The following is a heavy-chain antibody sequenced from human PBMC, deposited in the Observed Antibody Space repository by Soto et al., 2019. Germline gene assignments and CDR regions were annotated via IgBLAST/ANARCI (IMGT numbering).Heavy chain of an antibody. D-gene: IGHD3-10*01. CDR3: ARDRGGYGPPDV. Sequence: QVQLVESGGGLVKPGGSLRLSCAASGFSFSDYYMSWVRQAPGKGLEWVSYISGTRGDTGYADSVKGRFTISRDNAKNSLYLQMNSVRVEGTAVYYCARDRGGYGPPDVWGQGTTVTVSS. CDR1: GFSFSDYY. V-gene: IGHV3-11*06. J-gene: IGHJ6*02. CDR2: ISGTRGDT.